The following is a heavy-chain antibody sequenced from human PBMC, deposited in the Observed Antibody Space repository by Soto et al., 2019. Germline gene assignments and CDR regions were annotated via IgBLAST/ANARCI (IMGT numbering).Heavy chain of an antibody. CDR3: VRYCSTTLCNGVATRTFDY. D-gene: IGHD2-2*01. Sequence: PEGSLRLSCAASRFTFSTCEMNWVRQAPGKGLEWVSYISSSGYTVYYADSVKGRFTISRDNTRNSLYLQMNSLRDEDTALYYCVRYCSTTLCNGVATRTFDYWGQGTLVTVSS. CDR1: RFTFSTCE. J-gene: IGHJ4*02. CDR2: ISSSGYTV. V-gene: IGHV3-48*03.